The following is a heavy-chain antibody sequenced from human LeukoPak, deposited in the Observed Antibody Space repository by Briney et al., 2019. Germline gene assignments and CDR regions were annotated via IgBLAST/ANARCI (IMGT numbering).Heavy chain of an antibody. CDR1: GLTSGIYA. V-gene: IGHV3-23*01. CDR2: FSGGGDS. Sequence: GGSLRLSCAASGLTSGIYAMSWVRQAPGKGLEWVSAFSGGGDSFYADSVRGRFSISADRSRNILYLQMNSLRVEDTAVYYCGKEVERHFDLRYRGQGTPVTVSS. CDR3: GKEVERHFDLRY. D-gene: IGHD2-15*01. J-gene: IGHJ4*02.